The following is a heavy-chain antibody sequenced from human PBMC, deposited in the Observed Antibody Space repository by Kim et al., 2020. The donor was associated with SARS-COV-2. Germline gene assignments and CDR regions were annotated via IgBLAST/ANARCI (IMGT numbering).Heavy chain of an antibody. J-gene: IGHJ4*02. CDR3: VREGGDSFGPDY. CDR2: GGTT. V-gene: IGHV3-64*01. D-gene: IGHD5-18*01. Sequence: GGTTYYINSGKGRFTISRDNSKNTLYLQMGSLRDEDMALYYCVREGGDSFGPDYWGQGTLVTVSS.